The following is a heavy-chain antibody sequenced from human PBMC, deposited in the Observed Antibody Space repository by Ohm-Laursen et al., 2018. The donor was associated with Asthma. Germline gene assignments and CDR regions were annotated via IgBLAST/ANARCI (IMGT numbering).Heavy chain of an antibody. CDR1: GGSISSGNW. D-gene: IGHD3-22*01. J-gene: IGHJ4*02. Sequence: SETLSLTCVVSGGSISSGNWWIWVRQAPGKGLEWIGDIYHSGTTNYNPSFKSRVAISVDKSKSQFSLNLNFVTAADTAVYFCARATGYYPNFWGQGTLVSVFS. CDR3: ARATGYYPNF. CDR2: IYHSGTT. V-gene: IGHV4-4*02.